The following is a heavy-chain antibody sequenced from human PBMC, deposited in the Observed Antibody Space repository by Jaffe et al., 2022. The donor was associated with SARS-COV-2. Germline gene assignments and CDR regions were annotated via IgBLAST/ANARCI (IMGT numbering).Heavy chain of an antibody. CDR1: GYTFTSYA. V-gene: IGHV1-3*01. CDR3: ARDLGDGPEGWFDP. CDR2: INAGNGNT. D-gene: IGHD3-10*01. J-gene: IGHJ5*02. Sequence: QVQLVQSGAEVKKPGASVKVSCKASGYTFTSYAMHWVRQAPGQRLEWMGWINAGNGNTKYSQKFQGRVTITRDTSASTAYMELSSLRSEDTAVYYCARDLGDGPEGWFDPWGQGTLVTVSS.